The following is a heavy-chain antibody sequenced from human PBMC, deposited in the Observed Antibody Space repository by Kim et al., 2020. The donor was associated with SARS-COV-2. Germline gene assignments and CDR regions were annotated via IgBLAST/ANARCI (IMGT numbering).Heavy chain of an antibody. J-gene: IGHJ6*02. Sequence: GGSLRLSCATSGFSFGDFALHWVRQAPGKGLEWVAGINWNSREIAYADSVKGRVTISRDDATKSLYLDMKSLGPEDTALYYCANDRGRLDYYYGMDSWG. D-gene: IGHD6-19*01. CDR1: GFSFGDFA. CDR3: ANDRGRLDYYYGMDS. CDR2: INWNSREI. V-gene: IGHV3-9*01.